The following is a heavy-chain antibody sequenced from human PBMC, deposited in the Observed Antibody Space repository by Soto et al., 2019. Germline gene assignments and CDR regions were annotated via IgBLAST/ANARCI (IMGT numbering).Heavy chain of an antibody. J-gene: IGHJ4*02. CDR2: ISPNNGGT. D-gene: IGHD2-15*01. CDR3: ARGSPSLPSDY. V-gene: IGHV1-2*02. Sequence: RXSVKVSCKASGYTLSYFFMHWVRQAPGQGLEWMGWISPNNGGTNYAQKFQGRVTMTRDTSMSTTYMELSRLRADDTAMYYCARGSPSLPSDYWGQGTLVTVSS. CDR1: GYTLSYFF.